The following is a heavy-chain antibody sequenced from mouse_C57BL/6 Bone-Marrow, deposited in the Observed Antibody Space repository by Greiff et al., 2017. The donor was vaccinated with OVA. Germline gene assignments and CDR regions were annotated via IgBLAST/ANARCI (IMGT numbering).Heavy chain of an antibody. V-gene: IGHV1-52*01. CDR3: ARYGGYYVLFDY. J-gene: IGHJ2*01. CDR2: IDPSDSET. Sequence: QVQLQQSGAELVRPGSSVKLSCKASGYTFTSYWMHWVKQRPIQGLEWIGNIDPSDSETHYNQKFKDKATLTVDKSSSTAYMQLSSLTSEDSAVYYCARYGGYYVLFDYWGQGTTLTVSS. D-gene: IGHD2-3*01. CDR1: GYTFTSYW.